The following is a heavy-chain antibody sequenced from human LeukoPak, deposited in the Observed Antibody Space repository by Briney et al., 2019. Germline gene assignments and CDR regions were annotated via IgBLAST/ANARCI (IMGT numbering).Heavy chain of an antibody. V-gene: IGHV3-30*03. D-gene: IGHD4-17*01. CDR1: GFTLSIYG. CDR2: ISYDGNNK. Sequence: PGTSLGLSCADSGFTLSIYGLHWVRQAPGKGLEWVAVISYDGNNKFYADSVKGRFTVSRDNSNNTLYLQMSSLRLDDTAIYYCARGLNRYFTTVTPLGDYWGQGILVTVSS. CDR3: ARGLNRYFTTVTPLGDY. J-gene: IGHJ4*02.